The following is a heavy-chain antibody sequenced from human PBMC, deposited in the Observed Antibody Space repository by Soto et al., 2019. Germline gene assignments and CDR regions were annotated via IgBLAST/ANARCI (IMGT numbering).Heavy chain of an antibody. CDR3: ARSSGWFSLNNWFDP. CDR1: GFTFSSYG. J-gene: IGHJ5*02. CDR2: IWYDGSNK. Sequence: QVQLVESGGGVVQPGRSLRLSCAASGFTFSSYGMHWVRQAPGKGLEWVAVIWYDGSNKYYADSVKGRFTISRDNSKNTLYLQMNSLRAEDTAVYYCARSSGWFSLNNWFDPWGQGTLVTVSS. D-gene: IGHD6-19*01. V-gene: IGHV3-33*01.